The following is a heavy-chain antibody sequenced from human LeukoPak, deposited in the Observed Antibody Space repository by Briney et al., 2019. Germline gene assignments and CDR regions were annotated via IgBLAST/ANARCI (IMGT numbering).Heavy chain of an antibody. CDR3: ATEAELAWAPYYYGLDV. CDR2: FDPEDGET. CDR1: GNTLSELS. Sequence: ASVKVSCKVSGNTLSELSIHWVRQTPGEGLEWMGGFDPEDGETIYAEKFQARVTMTEDTSTDTAYMQLTSLRSEDTAVYFCATEAELAWAPYYYGLDVWGQGTTVTVSS. J-gene: IGHJ6*02. V-gene: IGHV1-24*01. D-gene: IGHD3-10*01.